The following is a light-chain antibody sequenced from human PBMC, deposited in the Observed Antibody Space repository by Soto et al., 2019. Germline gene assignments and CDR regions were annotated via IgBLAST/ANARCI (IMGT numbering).Light chain of an antibody. CDR2: AIS. CDR1: QSITNY. CDR3: QQSYSTPYT. J-gene: IGKJ2*01. V-gene: IGKV1-39*01. Sequence: DMRMAQSPSSLSASVGDRVTITCRASQSITNYLNWYQQKPGKAPKLLMYAISTLQSGVPSRFGGSGSGTEFTLTISSLQPDDFATYYCQQSYSTPYTFGQGTKVDIK.